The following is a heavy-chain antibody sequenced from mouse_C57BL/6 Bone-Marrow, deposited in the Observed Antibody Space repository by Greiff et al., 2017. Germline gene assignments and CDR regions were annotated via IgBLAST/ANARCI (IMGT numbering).Heavy chain of an antibody. CDR3: ARDAKRYWYCGV. CDR1: GFTFSDFY. J-gene: IGHJ1*03. CDR2: SRNKANDYTN. V-gene: IGHV7-1*01. Sequence: EVNLVDSGGGLVQSGRSLRLSCATSGFTFSDFYMEWVRQAPGKGLEWIAASRNKANDYTNEYSESVKGRFIGSRDTSQSILYIQMNALRAEDTAIYYCARDAKRYWYCGVWGTGTTVTFSS.